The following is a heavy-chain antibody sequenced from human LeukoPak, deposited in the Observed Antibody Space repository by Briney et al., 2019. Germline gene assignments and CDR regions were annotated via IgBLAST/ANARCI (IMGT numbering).Heavy chain of an antibody. V-gene: IGHV3-23*01. J-gene: IGHJ4*02. CDR2: ISGSGGST. D-gene: IGHD6-19*01. CDR3: AKDLGSIAVAGTIDY. Sequence: GGSLRLSCAASGFTFSSYAMSWVRQAPGKGLEWVSAISGSGGSTYYADSVKGRFTISRDNYKNTLYLQMNSLRAEDTAVYYCAKDLGSIAVAGTIDYWGQGTLVTVSS. CDR1: GFTFSSYA.